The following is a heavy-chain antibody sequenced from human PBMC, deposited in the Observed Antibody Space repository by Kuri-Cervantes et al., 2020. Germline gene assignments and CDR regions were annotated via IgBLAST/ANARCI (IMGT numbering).Heavy chain of an antibody. J-gene: IGHJ6*03. D-gene: IGHD6-6*01. V-gene: IGHV3-53*01. CDR1: GLTVSSNY. Sequence: GGSLNPSCAASGLTVSSNYMSWVRQAPGKGLEWVSVIYSGGSTYYADSVKGRFTISRDNFKSTVFLQMTSLRAEDTAVYYCAKLPGEQLVSRYYSYYMDVWGKGTTVTVSS. CDR2: IYSGGST. CDR3: AKLPGEQLVSRYYSYYMDV.